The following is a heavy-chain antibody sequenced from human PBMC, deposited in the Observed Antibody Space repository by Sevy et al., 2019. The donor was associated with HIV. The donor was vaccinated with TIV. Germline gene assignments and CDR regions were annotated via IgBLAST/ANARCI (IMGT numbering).Heavy chain of an antibody. V-gene: IGHV3-23*01. CDR1: GFTPSTYA. Sequence: GGSLRLSCAASGFTPSTYAMTWVRQAPGKGLEWVSAISGSGDTTYFADSVRGRFTVSRDNLKNTVFLQLNSLRVEDTAVYFCAKVGDGFWSGPEVNWFDPWGQGTLVTVSS. CDR3: AKVGDGFWSGPEVNWFDP. D-gene: IGHD3-3*01. CDR2: ISGSGDTT. J-gene: IGHJ5*02.